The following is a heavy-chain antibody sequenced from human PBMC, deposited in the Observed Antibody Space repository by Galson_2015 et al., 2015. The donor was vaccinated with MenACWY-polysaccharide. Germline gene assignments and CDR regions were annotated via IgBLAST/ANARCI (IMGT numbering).Heavy chain of an antibody. CDR1: RYTFTSYD. CDR2: MNSNSGDT. V-gene: IGHV1-8*01. Sequence: SVKVSCKASRYTFTSYDINWVRQATGQGLEWMGWMNSNSGDTGYAQKFQGRVTMTRSTSISTAYMELSNLRSEDTAVYYCVRGPRNWGFDYWGQGTLVTVSS. CDR3: VRGPRNWGFDY. D-gene: IGHD7-27*01. J-gene: IGHJ4*02.